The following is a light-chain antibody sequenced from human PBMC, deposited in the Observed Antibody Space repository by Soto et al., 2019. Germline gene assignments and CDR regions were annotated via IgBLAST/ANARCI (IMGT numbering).Light chain of an antibody. CDR1: QSVSSY. J-gene: IGKJ5*01. V-gene: IGKV3-11*01. CDR3: QQRSNWIT. Sequence: EIVLTQSPATLSLSPGERATLSCRASQSVSSYLAWYQQNPGQAPRLLIYDASNRATGIPARFSGSGSGTDFTLTISSLEPEDFAVYYCQQRSNWITFGQGTRL. CDR2: DAS.